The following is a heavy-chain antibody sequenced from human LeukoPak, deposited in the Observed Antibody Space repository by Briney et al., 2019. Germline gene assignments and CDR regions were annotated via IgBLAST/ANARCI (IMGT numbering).Heavy chain of an antibody. CDR2: ITPTTSYI. CDR3: ARLRRTSDSSGYYYYYDY. V-gene: IGHV3-21*01. Sequence: GGSLRLSCAASGLGFSSFSFNWIRQAPGKGLEWVSSITPTTSYIYYADPVSGRFTISRENAKNSLYLQMNSLRAEDTAVYYCARLRRTSDSSGYYYYYDYWGQGTLVTVSS. CDR1: GLGFSSFS. D-gene: IGHD3-22*01. J-gene: IGHJ4*02.